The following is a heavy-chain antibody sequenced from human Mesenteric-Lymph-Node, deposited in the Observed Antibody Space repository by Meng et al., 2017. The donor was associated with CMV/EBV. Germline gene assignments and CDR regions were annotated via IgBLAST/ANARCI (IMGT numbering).Heavy chain of an antibody. Sequence: TFSHYFMNWFRQAPGNGLEWVSSISSTTNYISYADSVTGRFTISRDNAKNSVYLQMNSLRAEDTAVYYCAREVEDFSSGFYSKSFDHWGQGALVTVSS. CDR3: AREVEDFSSGFYSKSFDH. CDR1: TFSHYF. J-gene: IGHJ4*02. D-gene: IGHD3-3*01. CDR2: ISSTTNYI. V-gene: IGHV3-21*01.